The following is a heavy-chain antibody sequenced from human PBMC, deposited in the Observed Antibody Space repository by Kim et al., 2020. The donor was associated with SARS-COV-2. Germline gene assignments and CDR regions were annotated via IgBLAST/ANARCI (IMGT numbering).Heavy chain of an antibody. D-gene: IGHD3-3*01. Sequence: ASVKVSCKASGYTFTSYGISWVRQAPGQGLEWMGWISAYNGNTNYAQKLQGRVTMTTDTSTSTAYMELRSLRSDDTAVYYCARWNQHDFWSGYSSLGYFQHWGQGTLVTVSS. V-gene: IGHV1-18*01. CDR3: ARWNQHDFWSGYSSLGYFQH. CDR2: ISAYNGNT. J-gene: IGHJ1*01. CDR1: GYTFTSYG.